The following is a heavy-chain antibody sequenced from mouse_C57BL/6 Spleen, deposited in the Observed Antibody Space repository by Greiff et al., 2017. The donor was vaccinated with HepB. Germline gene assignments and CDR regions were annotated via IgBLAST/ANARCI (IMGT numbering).Heavy chain of an antibody. Sequence: EVQLQQSGAELVRPGASVKLSCTASGFNIKDDYMHWVKQRPEQGLEWIGWIDPENGDTEYASKFQGKATITADTSSNTAYLQLSSLTSEDTAVYYWTTGGYYAMGYWGQGASVTVSS. CDR2: IDPENGDT. CDR1: GFNIKDDY. J-gene: IGHJ4*01. CDR3: TTGGYYAMGY. V-gene: IGHV14-4*01.